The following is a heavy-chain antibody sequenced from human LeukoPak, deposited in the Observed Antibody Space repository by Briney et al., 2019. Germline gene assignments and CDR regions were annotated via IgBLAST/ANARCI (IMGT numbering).Heavy chain of an antibody. CDR2: IKSKTDGGTT. J-gene: IGHJ4*02. D-gene: IGHD3-3*01. CDR3: TRITIFGVVIEY. CDR1: GFTFSNAW. Sequence: KAGGSLRLSCAASGFTFSNAWMNWVRQAPGKGLEWVGRIKSKTDGGTTDYAAPVKGRFTISRDDSKNTPYLQMNSLKTEDTAVYYCTRITIFGVVIEYWGQGTLVTVSS. V-gene: IGHV3-15*07.